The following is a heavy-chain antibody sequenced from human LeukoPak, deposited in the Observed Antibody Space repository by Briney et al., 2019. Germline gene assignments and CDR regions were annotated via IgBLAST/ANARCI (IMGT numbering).Heavy chain of an antibody. J-gene: IGHJ4*02. CDR1: GFTFSNYW. Sequence: GGSLRLSCAASGFTFSNYWMHWVRQGPGKGLEWVSSISSSSSYIYYADSVKGRFTISRDNAKNSLYLQMNSLRAEDTAVYYCARERETPWVRSDYWGQGTLVTVSS. V-gene: IGHV3-21*01. CDR3: ARERETPWVRSDY. CDR2: ISSSSSYI. D-gene: IGHD5-24*01.